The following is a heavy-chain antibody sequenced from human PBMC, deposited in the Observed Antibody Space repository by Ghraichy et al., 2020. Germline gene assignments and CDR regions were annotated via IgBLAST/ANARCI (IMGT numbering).Heavy chain of an antibody. D-gene: IGHD3-22*01. J-gene: IGHJ2*01. V-gene: IGHV4-59*01. CDR1: GGSLSDYY. Sequence: SETLSLTCTVSGGSLSDYYWTWIRQPPGKGLEWIGYVAYTGSTSYNPSLNSRLTLSLDASKNQFSLNLSSVTAADTALYYCARMVISRYWFFDVWGRGTLVTVSS. CDR3: ARMVISRYWFFDV. CDR2: VAYTGST.